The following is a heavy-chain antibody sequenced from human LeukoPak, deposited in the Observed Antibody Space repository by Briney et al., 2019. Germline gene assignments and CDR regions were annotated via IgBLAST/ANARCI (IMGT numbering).Heavy chain of an antibody. V-gene: IGHV3-30*18. J-gene: IGHJ4*02. CDR2: ISYDGSNE. CDR3: AKQFGLTYYYDSTDY. D-gene: IGHD3-22*01. CDR1: GFTFSSYG. Sequence: GGSLRLSCAASGFTFSSYGMHWVRQAPGKGLEWVAVISYDGSNEYYADSVKGRFTISRDNSKNTLYLQMNSLRAEDTAVYYCAKQFGLTYYYDSTDYWGQGTLVTVSS.